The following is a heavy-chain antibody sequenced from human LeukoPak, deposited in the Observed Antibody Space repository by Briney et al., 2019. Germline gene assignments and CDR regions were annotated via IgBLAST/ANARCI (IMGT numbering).Heavy chain of an antibody. V-gene: IGHV3-30*04. J-gene: IGHJ4*02. CDR2: ISYDGSNK. D-gene: IGHD3-16*01. Sequence: GGSLRLSCAAPGFTFSSYAMHWVRQAPGKGLWSVALISYDGSNKKYADSVKGRFTISRDNAKNSLYLQMNSLRAEDTAVYYCARDYFWEQYYFDYWGQGTLVTVSS. CDR1: GFTFSSYA. CDR3: ARDYFWEQYYFDY.